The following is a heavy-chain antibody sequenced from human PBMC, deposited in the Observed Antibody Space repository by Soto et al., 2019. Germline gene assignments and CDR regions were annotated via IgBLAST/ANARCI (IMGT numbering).Heavy chain of an antibody. D-gene: IGHD6-13*01. Sequence: SQTLSLTCAISGDSVSSNSVAWNWIRQSPSRGLEWLGRTSYRSKWYYDYAASVRSRISINPDTSKNQFSLQLDSVTPDDTAVYYFSIGERSWGYSGPILYGMDVWGKGTTVTVSS. CDR3: SIGERSWGYSGPILYGMDV. CDR2: TSYRSKWYY. J-gene: IGHJ6*04. V-gene: IGHV6-1*01. CDR1: GDSVSSNSVA.